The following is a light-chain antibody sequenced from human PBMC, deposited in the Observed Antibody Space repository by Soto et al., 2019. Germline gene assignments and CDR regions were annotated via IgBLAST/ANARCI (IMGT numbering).Light chain of an antibody. V-gene: IGLV2-14*01. J-gene: IGLJ2*01. CDR3: SSSSASGIHV. CDR2: EVS. CDR1: SSDVVDYNW. Sequence: QSALTQPAFVSGSPGQSITISCTGTSSDVVDYNWIAWYQQHPGKVPKLMIYEVSNRPSGVSNRFSGSKSGNTASLTISGLQAEDEAHYYCSSSSASGIHVFDGGTKVTVL.